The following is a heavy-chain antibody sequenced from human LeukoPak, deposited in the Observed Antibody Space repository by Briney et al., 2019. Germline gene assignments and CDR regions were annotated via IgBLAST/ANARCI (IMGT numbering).Heavy chain of an antibody. CDR2: IYYSGST. Sequence: PSETLSLTCTVSGGSISSYYWSWIRQSPGKGLEWIGYIYYSGSTDYNPSLKSQVTISVDTSKNQFSLKLSSLTAADTAVYYCARGQWLPLPTHWGQGTLVTVSS. V-gene: IGHV4-59*01. CDR3: ARGQWLPLPTH. D-gene: IGHD5-12*01. J-gene: IGHJ4*02. CDR1: GGSISSYY.